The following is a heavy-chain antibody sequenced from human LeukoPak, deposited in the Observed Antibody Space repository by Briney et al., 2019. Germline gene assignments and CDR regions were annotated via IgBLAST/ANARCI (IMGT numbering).Heavy chain of an antibody. CDR2: IIPIFGTA. Sequence: SAKVSCKASGGTFSSYAISWVRQAPGQGLEWMGGIIPIFGTANYAQKFQGRVTITADESTSTAYMELSSLRSEDTAVYYCARDRDYYGSGSYHDAFDIWGQGTMVTVSS. V-gene: IGHV1-69*13. D-gene: IGHD3-10*01. CDR3: ARDRDYYGSGSYHDAFDI. CDR1: GGTFSSYA. J-gene: IGHJ3*02.